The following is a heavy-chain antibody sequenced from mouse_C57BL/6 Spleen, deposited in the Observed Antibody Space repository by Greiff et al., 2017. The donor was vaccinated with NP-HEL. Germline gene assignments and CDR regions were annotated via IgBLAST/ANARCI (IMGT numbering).Heavy chain of an antibody. V-gene: IGHV5-17*01. D-gene: IGHD1-1*01. J-gene: IGHJ2*01. Sequence: EVKVEESGGGLVKPGGSLKLSCAASGFTFSDYGMHWVRQAPEKGLEWVAYISSGSSTIYYADTVKGRFTISRDNAKNTLFLQMTSLRSEDTAMYYCARSAYYYGSSYADYWGQGTTLTVSS. CDR3: ARSAYYYGSSYADY. CDR2: ISSGSSTI. CDR1: GFTFSDYG.